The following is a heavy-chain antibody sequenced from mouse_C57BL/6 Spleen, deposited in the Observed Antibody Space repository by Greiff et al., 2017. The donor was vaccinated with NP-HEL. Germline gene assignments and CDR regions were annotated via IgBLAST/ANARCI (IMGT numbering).Heavy chain of an antibody. Sequence: EVKLQESGPGLVKPSQSLSLTCSVTGYSITSGYYWNWIRQFPGNKLEWMGYISYDGSNNYNPSLKNRISITRDTSKNQFFLKLNSVTTEDTATYYCARGGHFDYWGQGTTLTVSS. J-gene: IGHJ2*01. CDR1: GYSITSGYY. CDR2: ISYDGSN. CDR3: ARGGHFDY. V-gene: IGHV3-6*01.